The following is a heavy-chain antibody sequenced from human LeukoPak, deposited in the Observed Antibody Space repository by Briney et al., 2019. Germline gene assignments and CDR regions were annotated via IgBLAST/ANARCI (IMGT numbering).Heavy chain of an antibody. Sequence: PSETLSLTCTVSGGSVSSSNYYWSWIRQPPGKGLEWIGYIYYSGSTNYNPSLKSRVTISVDTSKNQFSLKLSSVTAADTAVYYCASSPYYYGSGSYPGHDYWGQGTLVTVSS. J-gene: IGHJ4*02. V-gene: IGHV4-61*01. CDR3: ASSPYYYGSGSYPGHDY. CDR2: IYYSGST. CDR1: GGSVSSSNYY. D-gene: IGHD3-10*01.